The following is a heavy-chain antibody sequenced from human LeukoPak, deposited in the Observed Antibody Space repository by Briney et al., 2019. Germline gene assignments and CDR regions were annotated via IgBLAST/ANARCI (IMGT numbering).Heavy chain of an antibody. V-gene: IGHV3-53*04. CDR1: GFTVSSNY. D-gene: IGHD6-19*01. CDR3: ARVGSGWYDFDY. CDR2: IYSGSSST. Sequence: GGSLRLSCAASGFTVSSNYMSWVRQAPGKGLEWVSDIYSGSSSTYYTDSVKGRFTISRHDSKHTLYLQMNSLRAEDTAVYYCARVGSGWYDFDYWGQGTLVTVSS. J-gene: IGHJ4*02.